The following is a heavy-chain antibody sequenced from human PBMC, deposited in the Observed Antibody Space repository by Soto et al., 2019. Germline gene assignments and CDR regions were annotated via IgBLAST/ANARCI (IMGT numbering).Heavy chain of an antibody. D-gene: IGHD3-3*01. V-gene: IGHV3-23*01. CDR1: GFTFSASY. CDR2: ISGSGGST. J-gene: IGHJ4*02. Sequence: GGSLRLSCSASGFTFSASYMSWVRRAPGKGLEWVSAISGSGGSTYYADSVKGRFTISRDNSKNTLYLQMNSLRVEDTAVYYRAKNYDFWSGYMKYYFDYWGQGTLVTVSS. CDR3: AKNYDFWSGYMKYYFDY.